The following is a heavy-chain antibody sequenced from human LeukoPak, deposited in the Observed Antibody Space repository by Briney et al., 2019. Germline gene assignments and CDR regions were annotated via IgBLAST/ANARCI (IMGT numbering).Heavy chain of an antibody. D-gene: IGHD6-13*01. J-gene: IGHJ3*02. CDR1: GYTFTNYV. CDR2: ISTYNGNT. V-gene: IGHV1-18*01. Sequence: EASVKVSCKASGYTFTNYVSWVRQAAGQGLEWMGWISTYNGNTNYAQKFQGRVTMTTDTSTSTAYMELRSLRSEDTAVYYCAREGIAAAGTRDAFDIWGQGTMVTVSS. CDR3: AREGIAAAGTRDAFDI.